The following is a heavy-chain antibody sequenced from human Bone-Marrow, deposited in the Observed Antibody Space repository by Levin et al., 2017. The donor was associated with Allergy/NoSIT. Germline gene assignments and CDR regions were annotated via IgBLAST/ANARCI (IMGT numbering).Heavy chain of an antibody. V-gene: IGHV1-2*06. D-gene: IGHD3-3*01. CDR2: INPNSGGT. Sequence: GESLKISCQASGYTFTDYYVHWVRQAPGQGLEWMGRINPNSGGTNYSQKFQGRVTMTRDTSISTAYMELSRLRSDDTAMYYCAKDGGRRFLGWYRYWGQGTLVTVSS. J-gene: IGHJ4*02. CDR3: AKDGGRRFLGWYRY. CDR1: GYTFTDYY.